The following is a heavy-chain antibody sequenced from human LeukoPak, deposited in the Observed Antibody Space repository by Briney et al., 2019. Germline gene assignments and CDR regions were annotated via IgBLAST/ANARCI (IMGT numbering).Heavy chain of an antibody. J-gene: IGHJ3*02. D-gene: IGHD5-18*01. CDR2: ISGSGGST. V-gene: IGHV3-23*01. CDR1: GFTFSSYA. Sequence: PGGSLRLSCAASGFTFSSYAMSWVRQAPGKGLEWVSAISGSGGSTYYADSVKGRFTISRDNSKNTLYLQMNSLRAEDTAVYYCAKEPPLPGYIYGDDASDIWGQGTMVTVSS. CDR3: AKEPPLPGYIYGDDASDI.